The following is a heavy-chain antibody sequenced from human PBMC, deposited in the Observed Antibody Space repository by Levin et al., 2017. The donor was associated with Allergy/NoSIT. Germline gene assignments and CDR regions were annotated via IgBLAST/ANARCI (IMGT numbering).Heavy chain of an antibody. D-gene: IGHD4-17*01. J-gene: IGHJ4*02. CDR2: INPSGGST. Sequence: ASVKVSCKASGYTFTSYYMHWVRQAPGQGLEWMGIINPSGGSTSYAQKFQGRVTMTRDTSTSTVYMELSSLRSEDTAVYYCASAIRGDYGDRSEADYWGQGTLVTVSS. V-gene: IGHV1-46*01. CDR3: ASAIRGDYGDRSEADY. CDR1: GYTFTSYY.